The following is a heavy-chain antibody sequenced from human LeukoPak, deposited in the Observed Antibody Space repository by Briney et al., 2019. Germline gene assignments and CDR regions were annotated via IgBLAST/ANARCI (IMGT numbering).Heavy chain of an antibody. V-gene: IGHV3-21*06. CDR2: VSGGSSYI. Sequence: SGGSLRPSCTASGFTFSSYTMNCVRQPPGKGLEWVSCVSGGSSYIYHADSVKGRFTVSRDNAKHSLILQMDSLTAEDTAVYYCARDLVGVTSFYYMDVWGRGTTATVSS. D-gene: IGHD1-26*01. CDR3: ARDLVGVTSFYYMDV. CDR1: GFTFSSYT. J-gene: IGHJ6*03.